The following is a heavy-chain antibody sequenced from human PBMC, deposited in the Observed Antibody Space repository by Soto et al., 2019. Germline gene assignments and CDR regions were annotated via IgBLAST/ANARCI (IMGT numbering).Heavy chain of an antibody. J-gene: IGHJ4*02. Sequence: EVQLVESGGGLVKPGGSLRLSCAASGFTFSSYSMNWVRQAPGKGLEWVSSISSSSSYIYYADSVKGRFTISRDNAKNSLYLPMNSLRAEDTAVYYCARVKHSSGYSVDYRVQGTLVTVSS. D-gene: IGHD3-22*01. CDR2: ISSSSSYI. CDR3: ARVKHSSGYSVDY. CDR1: GFTFSSYS. V-gene: IGHV3-21*01.